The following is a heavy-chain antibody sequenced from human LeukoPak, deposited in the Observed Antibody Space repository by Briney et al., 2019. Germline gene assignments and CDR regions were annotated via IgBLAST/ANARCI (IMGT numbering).Heavy chain of an antibody. CDR1: GFTFSSYG. CDR2: IWYDGSNK. CDR3: ARDLPDSAFDY. J-gene: IGHJ4*02. D-gene: IGHD1-14*01. Sequence: GGSLRLSCAASGFTFSSYGMHWVRQAPGKGLEWVAVIWYDGSNKYYADSVKGRFTIPRDNSKNTLYLQMNSLRAEDTAVYYCARDLPDSAFDYWGQGTLVTVSS. V-gene: IGHV3-33*01.